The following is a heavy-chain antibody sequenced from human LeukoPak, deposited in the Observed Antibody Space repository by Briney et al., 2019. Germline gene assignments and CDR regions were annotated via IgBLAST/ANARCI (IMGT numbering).Heavy chain of an antibody. D-gene: IGHD2-2*01. CDR3: ARDDCSSTSCPYY. CDR1: GFTFSSYA. J-gene: IGHJ4*02. Sequence: GGSLRVSCAASGFTFSSYAMSWVRQAPGKGLEWVSAISGSGVNIFYADSVKGRFTISRDNAKNSLYLQMNSLRDEDTAVYYCARDDCSSTSCPYYWGQGTLVTVSS. V-gene: IGHV3-23*01. CDR2: ISGSGVNI.